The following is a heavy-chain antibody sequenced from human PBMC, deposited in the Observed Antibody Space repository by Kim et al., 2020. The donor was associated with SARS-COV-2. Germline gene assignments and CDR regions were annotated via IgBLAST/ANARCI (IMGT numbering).Heavy chain of an antibody. CDR3: ASMGVRGLDSSGHFKDPGNY. Sequence: GGSLRLSCAASGFTVSSNYMSWVRQAPGKGLEWVSVIYSGGSTYYADSVKGRFTISRDNSKNTLYLQMNSLRAEDTAVYYCASMGVRGLDSSGHFKDPGNYWGQGTLVTVSS. D-gene: IGHD3-22*01. J-gene: IGHJ4*02. V-gene: IGHV3-53*01. CDR2: IYSGGST. CDR1: GFTVSSNY.